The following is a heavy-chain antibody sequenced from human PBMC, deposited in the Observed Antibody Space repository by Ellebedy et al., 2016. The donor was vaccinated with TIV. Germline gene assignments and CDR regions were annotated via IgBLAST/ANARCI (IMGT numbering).Heavy chain of an antibody. V-gene: IGHV1-69*13. CDR2: IVAVFGTT. CDR1: GGIFRSNA. J-gene: IGHJ4*02. CDR3: ARYSGYHFRGNYFDY. D-gene: IGHD5-12*01. Sequence: AASVKVSCKASGGIFRSNAFSWVRQAPGQGPERMGGIVAVFGTTTYAQKFQGRVTITADESTSAVYMELSSLTADDTAVYYCARYSGYHFRGNYFDYWGQGTLVTVSS.